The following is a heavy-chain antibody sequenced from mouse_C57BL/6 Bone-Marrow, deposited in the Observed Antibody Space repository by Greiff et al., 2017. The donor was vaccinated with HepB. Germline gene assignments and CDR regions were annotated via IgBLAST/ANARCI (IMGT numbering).Heavy chain of an antibody. J-gene: IGHJ3*01. CDR1: GYTFTDYY. CDR2: INPYNGGT. V-gene: IGHV1-19*01. D-gene: IGHD2-4*01. Sequence: EVQLVESGPVLVKPGASVKMSCKASGYTFTDYYMNWVKQSHGKSLEWIGVINPYNGGTSYNQKFKGKATLTVDKSSSTAYMELNSLTSEDSAVYDCARYYDYAWFAYWGQGTLVTVSA. CDR3: ARYYDYAWFAY.